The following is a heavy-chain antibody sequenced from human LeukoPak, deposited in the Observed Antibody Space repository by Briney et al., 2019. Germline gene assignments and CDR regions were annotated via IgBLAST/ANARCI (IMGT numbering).Heavy chain of an antibody. J-gene: IGHJ6*04. CDR3: AELGITMIGGV. Sequence: PGGSLRLSCAASGFTFSSYEMNWVRQAPGKGLEWVSYISSSGSTIYYADSVKGRFTIFRDNAKSSLYLQMNSLRAEDTAVYYCAELGITMIGGVWGKGTTVTISS. CDR2: ISSSGSTI. CDR1: GFTFSSYE. D-gene: IGHD3-10*02. V-gene: IGHV3-48*03.